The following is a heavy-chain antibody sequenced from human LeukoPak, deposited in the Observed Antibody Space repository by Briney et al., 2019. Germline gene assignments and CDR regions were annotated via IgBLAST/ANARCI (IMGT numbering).Heavy chain of an antibody. CDR2: TYYRSKWYN. Sequence: SQTLSLTCAISGDSVSSNSAAWNWIRQSPSRGLEWLGRTYYRSKWYNDYAVSVNSRITINPDTYKNQFSLQLNSVTPEDTAVYYCAKEVEYSYARPYLDYWGQGTLVTVSS. CDR1: GDSVSSNSAA. CDR3: AKEVEYSYARPYLDY. D-gene: IGHD5-18*01. J-gene: IGHJ4*02. V-gene: IGHV6-1*01.